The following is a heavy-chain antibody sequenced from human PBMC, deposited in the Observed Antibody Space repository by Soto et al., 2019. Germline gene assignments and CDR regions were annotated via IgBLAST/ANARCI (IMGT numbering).Heavy chain of an antibody. CDR2: ISSSSSTI. J-gene: IGHJ4*02. Sequence: GGSLRLSCAASGFTFSSYSMNWVRQAPGKGLEWVSYISSSSSTIYYADSVKGRFTISRDNAKNSRYLQMNGLRDEDSAVYYCARDERGPAAPFDYWGQGTLVTLSS. V-gene: IGHV3-48*02. D-gene: IGHD6-13*01. CDR1: GFTFSSYS. CDR3: ARDERGPAAPFDY.